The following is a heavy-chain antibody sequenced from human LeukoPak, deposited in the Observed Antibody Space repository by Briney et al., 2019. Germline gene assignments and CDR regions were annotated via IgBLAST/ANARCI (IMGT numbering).Heavy chain of an antibody. J-gene: IGHJ4*02. V-gene: IGHV3-30*18. CDR3: ANENYYGSGSYPDY. D-gene: IGHD3-10*01. Sequence: PGGSPRLSCAASGFTFSSYGIHWVRQAPGKGLEWVALISYDGSNKYYADSVKGRFTISRDNSKNTLYLQMNSLRAEDTAVYYCANENYYGSGSYPDYWGQGTLVTVSS. CDR1: GFTFSSYG. CDR2: ISYDGSNK.